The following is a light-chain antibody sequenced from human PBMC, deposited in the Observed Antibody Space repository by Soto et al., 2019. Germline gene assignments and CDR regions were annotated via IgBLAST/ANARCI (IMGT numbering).Light chain of an antibody. V-gene: IGKV1-5*03. J-gene: IGKJ1*01. Sequence: DIQVTQSPSTLSASVGDRVTITCRASQSISSWLAWYQQKPGKAPKLLIYKASSLDSGVPSRFSGSGSGTDITLTLSILPPDELAPYYWPQYTAFGQGTKVEIK. CDR1: QSISSW. CDR2: KAS. CDR3: PQYTA.